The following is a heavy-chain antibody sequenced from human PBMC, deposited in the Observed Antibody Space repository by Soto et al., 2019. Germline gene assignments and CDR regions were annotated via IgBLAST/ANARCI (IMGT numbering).Heavy chain of an antibody. J-gene: IGHJ6*02. V-gene: IGHV1-69*12. CDR1: GDTFSSYA. CDR3: ARSRRGDYSSSLGMDV. D-gene: IGHD4-4*01. CDR2: IIPIFGTA. Sequence: QVKLVQSGAEVKKPGSSVKVSCKASGDTFSSYAISWVRQAPGQGLEWMGGIIPIFGTANYAQKFQGRVTITADESTSTAYMELSSLRSEDTAVYYCARSRRGDYSSSLGMDVWGQGTTVTVSS.